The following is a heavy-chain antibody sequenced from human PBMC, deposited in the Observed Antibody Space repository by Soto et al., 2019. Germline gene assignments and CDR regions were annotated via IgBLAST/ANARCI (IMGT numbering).Heavy chain of an antibody. CDR3: ARQDYGDYGFDY. D-gene: IGHD4-17*01. V-gene: IGHV4-39*01. Sequence: QLQLQESGPGLVKPSETLSLTCTVSGGSISSSSYYWGWIRQPPGKGLEWIGSIYYSGSTYYNPSLKRRVTISVDTSKNQFSLKLSSVTAADTAVYYCARQDYGDYGFDYWGQGTLVTVSS. CDR2: IYYSGST. CDR1: GGSISSSSYY. J-gene: IGHJ4*02.